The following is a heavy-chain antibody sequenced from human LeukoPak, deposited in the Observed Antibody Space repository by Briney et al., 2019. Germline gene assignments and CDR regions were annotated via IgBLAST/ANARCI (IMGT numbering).Heavy chain of an antibody. Sequence: GGSLRLSCTASGFTFSNSAMTWGRQVPGKGLEWVSYISSSSSTIYYADSAKGRFTISRDNPKNSLYLQMSSLRAEDTAVYYCAREAYDTRDFDYWGQGTLVTVSS. D-gene: IGHD3-22*01. CDR3: AREAYDTRDFDY. V-gene: IGHV3-48*04. CDR2: ISSSSSTI. CDR1: GFTFSNSA. J-gene: IGHJ4*02.